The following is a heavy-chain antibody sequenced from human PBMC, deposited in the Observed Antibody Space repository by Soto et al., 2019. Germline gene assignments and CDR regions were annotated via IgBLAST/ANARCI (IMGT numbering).Heavy chain of an antibody. CDR2: IDWDDDK. J-gene: IGHJ4*02. D-gene: IGHD5-12*01. Sequence: SGPTLVYPTQTLTLTFTFSGFSLSINGMCVIWIRQPPGKALEWLARIDWDDDKYYKTSLKTRLTISKDTSKNQVVLTMTNMDPVDTATYYCARIGYDWKFDYWGRGTMVTVSS. CDR1: GFSLSINGMC. V-gene: IGHV2-70*11. CDR3: ARIGYDWKFDY.